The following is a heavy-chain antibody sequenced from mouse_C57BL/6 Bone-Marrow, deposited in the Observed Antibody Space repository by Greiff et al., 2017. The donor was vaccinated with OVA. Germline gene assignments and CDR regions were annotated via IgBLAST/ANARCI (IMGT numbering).Heavy chain of an antibody. CDR1: GYTFTSYW. CDR3: AREGLYYYGSSYWYFDV. Sequence: QVQLQQPGAELVKPGASVKLSCKASGYTFTSYWMHWVKQRPGQGLEWIGMIHPNSGSTNYNEKFKSKATLTVDKSSSTAYMQLSSLTSEDSAVYYCAREGLYYYGSSYWYFDVWGTWTTVTASS. V-gene: IGHV1-64*01. J-gene: IGHJ1*03. D-gene: IGHD1-1*01. CDR2: IHPNSGST.